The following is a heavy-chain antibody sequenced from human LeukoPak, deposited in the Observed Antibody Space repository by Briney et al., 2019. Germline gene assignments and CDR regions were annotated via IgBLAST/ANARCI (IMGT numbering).Heavy chain of an antibody. D-gene: IGHD2-21*02. CDR3: ARDEGTACFDN. CDR1: RITLITSG. CDR2: IWSDGSNK. Sequence: GGSLRLSCARSRITLITSGTHWGRQAPGKGLEWVAFIWSDGSNKYHADSVKGRFTISRDNSKDTLYLQMNSVRAEDTAVYYCARDEGTACFDNWGQGALVTVSS. J-gene: IGHJ4*02. V-gene: IGHV3-33*01.